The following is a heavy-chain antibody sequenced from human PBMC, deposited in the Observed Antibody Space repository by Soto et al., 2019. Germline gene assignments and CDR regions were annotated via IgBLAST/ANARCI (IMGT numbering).Heavy chain of an antibody. CDR2: ISAYNGNT. V-gene: IGHV1-18*01. Sequence: GASVKVSCKASGYTFASYGISWVRQAPGQGLEWMGWISAYNGNTNYAQKLQGRVTMTTDTSTSTAYMELRSLRSDDTAVYYCARDVGTGTTDAFDIWGQGTMVTVSS. D-gene: IGHD1-1*01. J-gene: IGHJ3*02. CDR1: GYTFASYG. CDR3: ARDVGTGTTDAFDI.